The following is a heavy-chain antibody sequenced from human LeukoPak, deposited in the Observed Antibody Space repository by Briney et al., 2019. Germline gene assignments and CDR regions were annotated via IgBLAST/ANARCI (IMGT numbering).Heavy chain of an antibody. CDR1: GFTFSSYA. D-gene: IGHD1-1*01. V-gene: IGHV3-21*01. CDR3: ARDLSIPLEEGGFDP. Sequence: GGSLRLSCAASGFTFSSYAMSWVRQAPGKGLEWVSSISSSSSYIYYADSVKGRFTISRDNAKNSLYLQMNSLRAEDTAVYYCARDLSIPLEEGGFDPWGQGTLVTVSS. CDR2: ISSSSSYI. J-gene: IGHJ5*02.